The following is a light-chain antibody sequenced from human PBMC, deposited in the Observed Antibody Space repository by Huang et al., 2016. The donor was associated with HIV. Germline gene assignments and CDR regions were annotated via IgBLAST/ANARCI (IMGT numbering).Light chain of an antibody. CDR1: QSVLYSSNNKNY. V-gene: IGKV4-1*01. Sequence: DIVMTQSSDSLAVFLGERATINCKSSQSVLYSSNNKNYLAWYQQKPGQPPKLLIYWASARESGVPDRFSGSGSGTDFTLTISSLQAEDVAVYYCQQYYSTPTFGQGTKVEIK. CDR3: QQYYSTPT. CDR2: WAS. J-gene: IGKJ1*01.